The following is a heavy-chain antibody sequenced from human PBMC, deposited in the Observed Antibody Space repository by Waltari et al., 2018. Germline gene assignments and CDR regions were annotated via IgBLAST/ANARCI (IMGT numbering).Heavy chain of an antibody. Sequence: QVQLQESGPGLVKPSETLSLTCTVSGGSISSYYWSWIRQPPGKGLEWIGYIYYSGSTNYNPSLKSRVTISVDTSKNQFSLKLSSVTAADTAVYYCARDRGRGAFDIWGQGTMVTVSS. D-gene: IGHD3-10*01. CDR2: IYYSGST. J-gene: IGHJ3*02. CDR3: ARDRGRGAFDI. V-gene: IGHV4-59*01. CDR1: GGSISSYY.